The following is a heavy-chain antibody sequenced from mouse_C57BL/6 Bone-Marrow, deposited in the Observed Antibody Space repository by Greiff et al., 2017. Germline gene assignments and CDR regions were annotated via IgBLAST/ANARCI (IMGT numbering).Heavy chain of an antibody. J-gene: IGHJ2*01. Sequence: QVQLQQSGAELVRPGASVTLSCKASGYTFTDYEMHWVKQTPVHGLEWIGAIDPETGGTAYNQKFKGKAILTADKSSSPAYMELRSLTSEDSAVYDCTREGRYFDYWGQGTTLTVSA. CDR1: GYTFTDYE. CDR3: TREGRYFDY. V-gene: IGHV1-15*01. CDR2: IDPETGGT.